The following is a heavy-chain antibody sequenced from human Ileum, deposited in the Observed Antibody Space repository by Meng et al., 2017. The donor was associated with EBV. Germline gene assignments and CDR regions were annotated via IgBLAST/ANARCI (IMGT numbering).Heavy chain of an antibody. CDR1: GDSISNSDHY. CDR3: ARDPAYPRGLFDS. CDR2: IYRSGSS. Sequence: DSGPGPVKPSESLSLTFSVSGDSISNSDHYWNWIRRSPGKGLEWIASIYRSGSSYFDPSLKSRVSLSLDTSKNQFSLKLSSVTAADTALYYCARDPAYPRGLFDSWGQGILVTVSS. D-gene: IGHD3-10*01. V-gene: IGHV4-39*07. J-gene: IGHJ4*02.